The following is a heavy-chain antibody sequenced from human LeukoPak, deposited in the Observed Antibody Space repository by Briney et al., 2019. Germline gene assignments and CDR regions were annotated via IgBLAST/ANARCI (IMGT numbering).Heavy chain of an antibody. V-gene: IGHV3-33*01. J-gene: IGHJ4*02. CDR1: GFTFSSYG. D-gene: IGHD1-1*01. CDR3: ARDRRNGDEGCDY. CDR2: IWYDGSNK. Sequence: GRSLRLSCAASGFTFSSYGMHWVCQAPGKGLEWVATIWYDGSNKYYADSVKGRFTISRDNSKNTLSLQMNSLRAEDTAVYYCARDRRNGDEGCDYWGQGTLVTVSS.